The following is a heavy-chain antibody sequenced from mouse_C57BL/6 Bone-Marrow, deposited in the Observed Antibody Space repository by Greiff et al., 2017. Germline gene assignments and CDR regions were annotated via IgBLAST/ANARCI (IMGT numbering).Heavy chain of an antibody. J-gene: IGHJ2*01. CDR2: IFPGRGST. Sequence: QVQLQQSGPELVRPGASVKISCKAPGYTFNSHWMQWVRQRPGQGLEWIGEIFPGRGSTYYKEKFKGKATLTVDTSSSTAYMQLSSLTSEDSAVYFCARDYGYFLDYWGQGTTLTVSS. D-gene: IGHD1-1*01. CDR1: GYTFNSHW. CDR3: ARDYGYFLDY. V-gene: IGHV1-56*01.